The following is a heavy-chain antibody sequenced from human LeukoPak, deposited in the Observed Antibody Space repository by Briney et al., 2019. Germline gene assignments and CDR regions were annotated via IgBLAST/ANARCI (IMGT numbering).Heavy chain of an antibody. J-gene: IGHJ6*02. Sequence: PGGSLRLSRAASGFTFSSYAMSWVRQAPGKGLEWVSAISGSGGSTYYADSVKGRFTISRDNSKNTLYLQMNSLRAEDTAVYYCAKAETMVRGVIIYYYYGMDVWGQGTTVTVSS. D-gene: IGHD3-10*01. CDR2: ISGSGGST. CDR1: GFTFSSYA. CDR3: AKAETMVRGVIIYYYYGMDV. V-gene: IGHV3-23*01.